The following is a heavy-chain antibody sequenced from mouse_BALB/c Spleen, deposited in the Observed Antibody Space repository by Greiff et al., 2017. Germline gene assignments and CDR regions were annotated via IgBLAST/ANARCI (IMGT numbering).Heavy chain of an antibody. CDR1: GYSITSDYA. V-gene: IGHV3-2*02. CDR2: ISYSGST. CDR3: AREENYGYAMDY. Sequence: EVKLMESGPGLVKPSQSLSLTCTVTGYSITSDYAWNWIRQFPGNKLEWMGYISYSGSTSYNPSLKSRISITRDTSKNQFFLQLNSVTTEDTATYYCAREENYGYAMDYWGQGTSVTVSS. J-gene: IGHJ4*01. D-gene: IGHD1-1*02.